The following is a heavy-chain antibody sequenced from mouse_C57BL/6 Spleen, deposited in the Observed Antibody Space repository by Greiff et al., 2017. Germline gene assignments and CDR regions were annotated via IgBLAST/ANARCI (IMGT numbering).Heavy chain of an antibody. CDR2: IHPNSGST. D-gene: IGHD1-1*01. V-gene: IGHV1-64*01. CDR1: GYTFTSYW. Sequence: QVQLKQPGAELVKPGASVKLSCKASGYTFTSYWMHWVKQRPGQGLEWIGMIHPNSGSTNYNEKFKSKATLTVDKSSSTAYMQLSSLTSEDSAVYYCARIGTFITTVVGDYWGQGTTLTVSS. J-gene: IGHJ2*01. CDR3: ARIGTFITTVVGDY.